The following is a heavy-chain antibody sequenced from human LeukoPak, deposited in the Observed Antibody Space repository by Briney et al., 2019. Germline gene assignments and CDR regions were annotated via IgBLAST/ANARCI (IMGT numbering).Heavy chain of an antibody. V-gene: IGHV1-18*01. CDR2: ISAYNGNT. D-gene: IGHD5-18*01. CDR3: ARSYGYNYYYYYYMDV. Sequence: ASVKVSCKASGYTFTSYGISWVRQAPAQGLEWMGWISAYNGNTNYAQKLQGRVTMTTDTSTSTAYMELRSLRSDDTAVYYCARSYGYNYYYYYYMDVWGKGTTVTVSS. CDR1: GYTFTSYG. J-gene: IGHJ6*03.